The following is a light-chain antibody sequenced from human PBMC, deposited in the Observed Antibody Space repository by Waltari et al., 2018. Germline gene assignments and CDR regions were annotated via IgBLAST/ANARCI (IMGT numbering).Light chain of an antibody. Sequence: EIVLTQSPCTLSLSPGARATLSCRASQSGSRALAWYQQKPGQAPRLLIDGASSRATGIPDRFSGSGSGTDFSLTISRLEPEDFAVYYCQEYVTLPATFGQGTKVEI. CDR1: QSGSRA. CDR3: QEYVTLPAT. J-gene: IGKJ1*01. V-gene: IGKV3-20*01. CDR2: GAS.